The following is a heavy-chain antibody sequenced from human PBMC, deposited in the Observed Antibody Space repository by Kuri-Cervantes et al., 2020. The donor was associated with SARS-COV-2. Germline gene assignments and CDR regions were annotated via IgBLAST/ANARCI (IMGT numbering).Heavy chain of an antibody. D-gene: IGHD3-10*01. J-gene: IGHJ3*01. V-gene: IGHV3-30*03. CDR1: GFTFNSYG. CDR3: AREDSGTNDAFDF. Sequence: GESLKISCAASGFTFNSYGMHWVRQAPGKGLEWVALISYDGLNKYYAGSVKGRFTISRDNAKNSLYLQMNSLRAEDTAVYYCAREDSGTNDAFDFWGQGATVTVSS. CDR2: ISYDGLNK.